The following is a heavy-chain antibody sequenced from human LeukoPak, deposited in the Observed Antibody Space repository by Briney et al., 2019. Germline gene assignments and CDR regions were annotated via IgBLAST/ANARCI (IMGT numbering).Heavy chain of an antibody. CDR3: ARHSGLRSPFDP. CDR2: IYSSGNT. J-gene: IGHJ5*02. Sequence: ASETLSLTCTVSGGSISTTNYYWGWIRQPPGRDLEWIGSIYSSGNTYYNPSLESRVTISVDTSKNQLSLKLTSATAADTSVYYCARHSGLRSPFDPWGQGTLVTVSS. CDR1: GGSISTTNYY. D-gene: IGHD3-3*01. V-gene: IGHV4-39*01.